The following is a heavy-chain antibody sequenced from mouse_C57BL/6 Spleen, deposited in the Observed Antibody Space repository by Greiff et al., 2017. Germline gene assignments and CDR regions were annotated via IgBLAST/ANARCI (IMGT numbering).Heavy chain of an antibody. CDR3: ARGGVTTWGYYAMDY. J-gene: IGHJ4*01. D-gene: IGHD2-2*01. CDR2: IWSGGST. CDR1: GFSLTSYG. V-gene: IGHV2-2*01. Sequence: QVQLQQSGPGLVQPSQSLSITCTVSGFSLTSYGVHWVRQSPGKGLEWLGVIWSGGSTDYNAAFISRLSISKDNSKSQVFFKMNSLQADDTARYYCARGGVTTWGYYAMDYWGQGTSGTVSS.